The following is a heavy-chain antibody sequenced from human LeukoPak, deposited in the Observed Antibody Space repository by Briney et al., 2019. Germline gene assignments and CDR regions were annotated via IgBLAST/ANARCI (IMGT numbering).Heavy chain of an antibody. CDR1: GFTFDDYG. V-gene: IGHV3-20*04. Sequence: PGGSLRLSCAASGFTFDDYGMSWVRQAPGKGLEGVSFINWNGDSTHFADSVKGRFTISRDNAKNSLYLQMNSLRVEDTAVYYCSSGGYCSSTRCYGENWGQGSLVTVSS. J-gene: IGHJ4*02. CDR2: INWNGDST. D-gene: IGHD2-2*01. CDR3: SSGGYCSSTRCYGEN.